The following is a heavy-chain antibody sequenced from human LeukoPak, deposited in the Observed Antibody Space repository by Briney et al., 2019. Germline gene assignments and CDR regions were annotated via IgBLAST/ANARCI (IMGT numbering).Heavy chain of an antibody. CDR3: ARDPCTNGVCYPYFDY. CDR2: IWYDGSNK. J-gene: IGHJ4*02. Sequence: GGSLRLSCAASGFTFSSYGMHWVCQAPGKGLEWVAVIWYDGSNKYYADSVKGRFTISRDNSKNTLYLQMNSLRAEDTAVYYCARDPCTNGVCYPYFDYWGQGTLVTVSS. V-gene: IGHV3-33*01. D-gene: IGHD2-8*01. CDR1: GFTFSSYG.